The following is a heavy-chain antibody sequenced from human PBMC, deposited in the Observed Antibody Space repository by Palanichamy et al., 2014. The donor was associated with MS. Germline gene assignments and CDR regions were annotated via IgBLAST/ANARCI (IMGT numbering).Heavy chain of an antibody. CDR2: IGGSGGGGS. CDR1: GFTFSNYA. D-gene: IGHD6-13*01. V-gene: IGHV3-23*01. J-gene: IGHJ1*01. Sequence: EVQVLESGGGLVPPGGSQRLSCAASGFTFSNYAMNWVRQAPGKGAGVGSQGIGGSGGGGSYYADSVKGRFTISRDNSENTLYLQMNSLRAEDTAVYFCAKAQAGAGSRGYFPHWGQGTLVTVSS. CDR3: AKAQAGAGSRGYFPH.